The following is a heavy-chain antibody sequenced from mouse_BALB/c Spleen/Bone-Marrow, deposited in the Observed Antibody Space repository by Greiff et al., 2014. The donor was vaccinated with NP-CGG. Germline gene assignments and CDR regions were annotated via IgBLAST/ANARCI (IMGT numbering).Heavy chain of an antibody. Sequence: QVQLKESGAELAGPGASVKMSCRASGYTFTTYTVHWVKQRPGQGLEWIGYINPSSDYTNYNQKFKDKATLTADKSSSTAYMQLSSLTYEDSAVYYCGRRGVYDYPWFVYWGQGTLVTVSA. CDR3: GRRGVYDYPWFVY. CDR2: INPSSDYT. V-gene: IGHV1-4*01. D-gene: IGHD2-4*01. CDR1: GYTFTTYT. J-gene: IGHJ3*01.